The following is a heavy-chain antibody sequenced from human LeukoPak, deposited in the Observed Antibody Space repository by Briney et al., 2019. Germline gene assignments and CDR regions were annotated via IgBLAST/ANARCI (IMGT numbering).Heavy chain of an antibody. Sequence: SGTLSLTCAVYGWTFSGYYWSWIRQPPGKGLEWIGAINHSGSTNYNPSLKSRVTISVDTSKNQFYLKLSSVTAEDTAVYYCARGKVIAAAGRSYFDYWGQGTLVTVSS. D-gene: IGHD6-13*01. CDR2: INHSGST. V-gene: IGHV4-34*01. J-gene: IGHJ4*02. CDR1: GWTFSGYY. CDR3: ARGKVIAAAGRSYFDY.